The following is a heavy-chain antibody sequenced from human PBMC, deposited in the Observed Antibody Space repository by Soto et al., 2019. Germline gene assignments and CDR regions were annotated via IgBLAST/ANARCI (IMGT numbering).Heavy chain of an antibody. Sequence: SSETLSLTCTVSGGSISSYFLNWIRQAPGKGLEWIGYMYFNESTNYNPSLKSRVTISLDTSKSLFSLKLNSVTAADTAVYYGARDHKGAFDIWGQGTLVTVSS. CDR3: ARDHKGAFDI. V-gene: IGHV4-59*01. CDR1: GGSISSYF. CDR2: MYFNEST. J-gene: IGHJ3*02.